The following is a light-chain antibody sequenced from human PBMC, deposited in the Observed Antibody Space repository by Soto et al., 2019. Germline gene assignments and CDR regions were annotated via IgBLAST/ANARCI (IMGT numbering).Light chain of an antibody. Sequence: EIVLTQSPGTLSLSPGERATLSCRAIETISSSYLAWYQQKPGQAPRLLIYGSSSRATGIPDRFSGSGSGTDFTLTISRLEPEDFAVYYCQQYGSSPITFGQGTRLEIK. CDR1: ETISSSY. J-gene: IGKJ5*01. V-gene: IGKV3-20*01. CDR3: QQYGSSPIT. CDR2: GSS.